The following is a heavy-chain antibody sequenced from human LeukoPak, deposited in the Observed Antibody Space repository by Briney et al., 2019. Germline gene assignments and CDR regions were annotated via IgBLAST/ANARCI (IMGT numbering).Heavy chain of an antibody. Sequence: PSETLSLTCAVYGGSFSGYYWSWIRQPPGKGLEWMGEINHSGSTNYNPSLKSRVTISVDTSKNQFSLKLSSVTAADTAVYYCARVGVTTSGYNWFDPWGQGTLVTVSS. V-gene: IGHV4-34*01. CDR3: ARVGVTTSGYNWFDP. CDR2: INHSGST. D-gene: IGHD4-17*01. CDR1: GGSFSGYY. J-gene: IGHJ5*02.